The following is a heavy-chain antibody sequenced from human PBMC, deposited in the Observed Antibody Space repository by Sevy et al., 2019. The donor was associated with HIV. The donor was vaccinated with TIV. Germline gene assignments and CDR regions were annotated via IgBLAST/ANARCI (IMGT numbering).Heavy chain of an antibody. D-gene: IGHD5-12*01. CDR1: GASITTNY. Sequence: SETLSVTCIVSGASITTNYWSWIRQPAGKGLELIGRIYNRGNTDYNTNYNPSLESRVSMSIDTSKNQFSLNLSSVTVADTAVYYCARAVFSTSGTYYFDYWGQRTLVTVSS. CDR2: IYNRGNTDYNT. CDR3: ARAVFSTSGTYYFDY. J-gene: IGHJ4*02. V-gene: IGHV4-4*07.